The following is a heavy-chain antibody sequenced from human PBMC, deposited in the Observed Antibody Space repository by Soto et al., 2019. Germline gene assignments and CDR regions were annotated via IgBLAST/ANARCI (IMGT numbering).Heavy chain of an antibody. Sequence: TSETLSLTCAVYGGSFSGYYWSWIRQPPGKGLEWIGEINHSGSTNYNPSLKSRVTISVDTSKNQFSLKLSSVTAADTAVYYCARAPMKHHFDYWGQGTLVTVS. CDR3: ARAPMKHHFDY. CDR1: GGSFSGYY. CDR2: INHSGST. J-gene: IGHJ4*02. V-gene: IGHV4-34*01.